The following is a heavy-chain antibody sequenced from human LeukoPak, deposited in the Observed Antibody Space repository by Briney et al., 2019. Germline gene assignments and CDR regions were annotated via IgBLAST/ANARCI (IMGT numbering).Heavy chain of an antibody. Sequence: GGSLRLSCAASGFTFDDYAMHWVRQAPGKGLEWVSLISGDGGSTYSANSVKGRFTISRDNSKNSLYLQMNSLRTEDTALYYCAKDIDSSWYAEYFQHWGQGTLVTVSS. CDR2: ISGDGGST. CDR3: AKDIDSSWYAEYFQH. J-gene: IGHJ1*01. D-gene: IGHD6-13*01. CDR1: GFTFDDYA. V-gene: IGHV3-43*02.